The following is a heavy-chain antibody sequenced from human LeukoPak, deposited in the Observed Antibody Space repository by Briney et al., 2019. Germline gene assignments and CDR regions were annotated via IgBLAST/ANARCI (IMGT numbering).Heavy chain of an antibody. CDR2: INHSGST. CDR3: ARGNIVVVPVARGTNWFDP. D-gene: IGHD2-2*01. CDR1: GGSITSGNYY. Sequence: SETLSLTCTVSGGSITSGNYYWSWIRQPPGKGLDWIGEINHSGSTNYNPSLKSRVTISVDTSKNQFSLKLSSVTAADTAVYYRARGNIVVVPVARGTNWFDPWGQGTLVTVSS. J-gene: IGHJ5*02. V-gene: IGHV4-39*07.